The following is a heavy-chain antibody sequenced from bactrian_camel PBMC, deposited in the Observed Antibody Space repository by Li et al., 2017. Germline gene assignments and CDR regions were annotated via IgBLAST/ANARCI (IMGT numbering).Heavy chain of an antibody. D-gene: IGHD1*01. V-gene: IGHV3S55*01. CDR3: AGDVLFVPCPATDVAY. J-gene: IGHJ4*01. Sequence: HVQLVESGGGSAQAGGSLRLSCLASGYTVTGYCMGWFRQAPGKEREGVATIGSYGSTNYADSVKRRFTISKDNAKHTLYLQMNNLKPEDTAVYYCAGDVLFVPCPATDVAYWAKGTQVTVS. CDR1: GYTVTGYC. CDR2: IGSYGST.